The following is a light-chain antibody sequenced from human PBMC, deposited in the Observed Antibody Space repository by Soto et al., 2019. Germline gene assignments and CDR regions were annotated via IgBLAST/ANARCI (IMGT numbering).Light chain of an antibody. CDR3: QRYNSPPWT. CDR2: RTS. V-gene: IGKV1-27*01. J-gene: IGKJ1*01. Sequence: DIQMTQSPSSLSASVAGTVVITCRASQTISVYLNWYQQIAGKAPKLLIYRTSTLQSGVPSRFSGSRSGTTFTLTIRGLQPEDFASYFCQRYNSPPWTFGQGTKVDIK. CDR1: QTISVY.